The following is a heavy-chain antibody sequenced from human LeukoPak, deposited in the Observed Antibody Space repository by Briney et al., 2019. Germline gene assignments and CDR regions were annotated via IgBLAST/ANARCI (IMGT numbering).Heavy chain of an antibody. CDR2: ISWNSGSI. V-gene: IGHV3-9*01. CDR1: GFTFDDYA. J-gene: IGHJ4*02. D-gene: IGHD2-15*01. CDR3: AKDGRRYCSGGSCFVDY. Sequence: GGSLRLSCAASGFTFDDYAMHWVRQAPGKGLEWVSGISWNSGSIGYADSVKGRFTISRDNAKNSLYLQMNSLRAEDTALYYCAKDGRRYCSGGSCFVDYWGQGTLVTVSS.